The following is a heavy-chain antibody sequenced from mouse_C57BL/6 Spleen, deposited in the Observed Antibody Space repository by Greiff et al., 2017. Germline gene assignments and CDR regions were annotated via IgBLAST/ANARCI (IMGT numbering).Heavy chain of an antibody. CDR1: GFTFSSYA. V-gene: IGHV5-4*01. Sequence: EVQRVESGGGLVKPGGSLKLSCAASGFTFSSYAMSWVRQTPEKRLEWVATISDGGSYTYYPDNVKGRFTISRDNAKNNLYLQMSHLKSEDTAMYYCARAAQATQDYYAMDYWGQGTSVTVSS. D-gene: IGHD3-2*02. CDR2: ISDGGSYT. J-gene: IGHJ4*01. CDR3: ARAAQATQDYYAMDY.